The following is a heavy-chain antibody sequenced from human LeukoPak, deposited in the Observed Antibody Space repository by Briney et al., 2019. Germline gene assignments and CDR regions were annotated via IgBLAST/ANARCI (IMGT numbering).Heavy chain of an antibody. V-gene: IGHV1-8*01. CDR1: GYTFTSYD. CDR3: ARKGASDY. Sequence: GASVKVSCKAFGYTFTSYDLNWVGQATGQGLEWMGWINPNSGNTGYAQKFQGRITMTRDTSISTVYMELTSLTFEDTAVYYCARKGASDYWGQGTLVTVSS. J-gene: IGHJ4*02. CDR2: INPNSGNT.